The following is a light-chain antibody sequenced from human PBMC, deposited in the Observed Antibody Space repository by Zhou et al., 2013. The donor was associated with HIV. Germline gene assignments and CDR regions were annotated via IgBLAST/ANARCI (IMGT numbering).Light chain of an antibody. V-gene: IGKV1-33*01. J-gene: IGKJ1*01. CDR3: QQSYSTRWT. CDR1: QDIKYY. Sequence: DIQMTQSPPSLSASVGDRVTISCQASQDIKYYLNWYQHKPGKAPKLLIYDASNLETGVPSRFSGSGSGTDFTLTISSLQPEDFATYYCQQSYSTRWTFGQGTKVEIK. CDR2: DAS.